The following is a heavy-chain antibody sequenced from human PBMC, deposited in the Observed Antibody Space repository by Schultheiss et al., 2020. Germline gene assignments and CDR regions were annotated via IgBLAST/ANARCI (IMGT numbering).Heavy chain of an antibody. CDR1: GGSISSYY. D-gene: IGHD6-6*01. CDR2: IYYSGST. V-gene: IGHV4-59*12. Sequence: SETLSLTCTVSGGSISSYYWSWIRQPPGKGLEWIGYIYYSGSTNYNPSLKSRVTISVDTSKNQFSLKLSSVTAADTAVYYCARDGRQLVPLGNYYYYGMDVWGQGTTVTVS. CDR3: ARDGRQLVPLGNYYYYGMDV. J-gene: IGHJ6*02.